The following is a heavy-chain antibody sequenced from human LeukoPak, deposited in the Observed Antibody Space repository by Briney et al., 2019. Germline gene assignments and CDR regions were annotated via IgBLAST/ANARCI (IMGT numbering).Heavy chain of an antibody. Sequence: SVKVSCKASGGTFSSYAISWVRQAPGQGLEWMGGIIPIFGTANYAQKFQGRVTITADESTSTAYMELSRLRSDDTAVYYCARGYCSSTSCYNWFDPWGQGTLVTVSS. J-gene: IGHJ5*02. CDR1: GGTFSSYA. CDR2: IIPIFGTA. V-gene: IGHV1-69*13. CDR3: ARGYCSSTSCYNWFDP. D-gene: IGHD2-2*01.